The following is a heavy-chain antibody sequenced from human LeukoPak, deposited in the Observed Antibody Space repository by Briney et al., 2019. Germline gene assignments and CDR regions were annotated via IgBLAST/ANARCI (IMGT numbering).Heavy chain of an antibody. CDR2: INPSGGST. J-gene: IGHJ4*02. Sequence: ASVKVSCKASGYTFTSYYMHWVRQAPGQGLEWMGIINPSGGSTSYAQKFQGRVTMTRDTSISTAYMELSRLRSDDTAVYYCARELSSVHNFGSARGYSYGYRDWGQGTLVTVSS. CDR1: GYTFTSYY. V-gene: IGHV1-46*01. D-gene: IGHD5-18*01. CDR3: ARELSSVHNFGSARGYSYGYRD.